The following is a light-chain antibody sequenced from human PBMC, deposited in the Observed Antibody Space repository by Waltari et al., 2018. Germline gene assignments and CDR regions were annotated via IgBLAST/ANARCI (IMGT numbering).Light chain of an antibody. CDR2: EVS. J-gene: IGLJ1*01. CDR1: SSAFGNFNL. Sequence: QSALTQPASVSGSPGQSITISCTGTSSAFGNFNLSPWYQQHPGKVPKLIIYEVSKRPPGVSNHFSGSKSGNTASLTISGLRAEDEADYYCCSYAGSRTYVFGTGTNVTVL. V-gene: IGLV2-23*02. CDR3: CSYAGSRTYV.